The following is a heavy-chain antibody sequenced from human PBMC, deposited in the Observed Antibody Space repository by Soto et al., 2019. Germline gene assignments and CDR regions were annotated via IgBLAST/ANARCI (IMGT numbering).Heavy chain of an antibody. CDR3: AGCLYGSGRDGAVDP. CDR1: GGSISSGGYS. V-gene: IGHV4-30-2*01. CDR2: IYHSGST. J-gene: IGHJ5*02. Sequence: PSETLSLTCAVSGGSISSGGYSWSWIRHPPGKGLEWIGYIYHSGSTYYNPSLKSRVTISVDTSKNQFSLKLSSVTAADTAVYYCAGCLYGSGRDGAVDPWGQGTLVTVSS. D-gene: IGHD3-10*01.